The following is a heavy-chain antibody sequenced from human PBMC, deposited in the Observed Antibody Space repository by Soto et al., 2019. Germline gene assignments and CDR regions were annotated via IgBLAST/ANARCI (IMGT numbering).Heavy chain of an antibody. CDR2: IYTSGST. D-gene: IGHD3-3*01. CDR1: GGSISSYY. V-gene: IGHV4-4*07. CDR3: AKDNGGVWSVPRGGSYAYYGMDV. Sequence: SETLSLTCTVSGGSISSYYWSWIRQPAGKGLEWIGRIYTSGSTNYNPSLKSRVTMSVDTSKNQFSLKLSSVTAADTAFYFCAKDNGGVWSVPRGGSYAYYGMDVWGQGTTVTVSS. J-gene: IGHJ6*02.